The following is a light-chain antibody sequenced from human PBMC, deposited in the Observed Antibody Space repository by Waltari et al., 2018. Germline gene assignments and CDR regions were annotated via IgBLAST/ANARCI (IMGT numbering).Light chain of an antibody. CDR2: GVN. J-gene: IGLJ3*02. CDR1: SSDVGNYDL. CDR3: CSHAGSRTVGWV. Sequence: QSALTQPASVSGSPGQSITISCTGTSSDVGNYDLVSWYQQHPGKAPNLLIYGVNKRPSGVSNRFSGSKSANPAYLTISGLQAEDEADYYCCSHAGSRTVGWVFGGGTKLTVL. V-gene: IGLV2-23*02.